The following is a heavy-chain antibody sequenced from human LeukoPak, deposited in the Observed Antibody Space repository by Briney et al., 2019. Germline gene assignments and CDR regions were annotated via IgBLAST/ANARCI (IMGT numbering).Heavy chain of an antibody. V-gene: IGHV4-61*01. J-gene: IGHJ4*02. CDR1: GGSISSDSYY. CDR2: IYYSGST. CDR3: AREGTYYYDSSGYSYYFDY. Sequence: PSETLSLTCTVSGGSISSDSYYWSWIRQPPGKGLEWIGYIYYSGSTNYNPSLKSRVTISVDTSKNQFSLKLSSVTAADTAVYYCAREGTYYYDSSGYSYYFDYWGQGTLVTVSS. D-gene: IGHD3-22*01.